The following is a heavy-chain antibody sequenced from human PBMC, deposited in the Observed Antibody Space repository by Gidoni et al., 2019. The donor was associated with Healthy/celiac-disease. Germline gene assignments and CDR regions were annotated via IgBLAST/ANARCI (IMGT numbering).Heavy chain of an antibody. D-gene: IGHD3-3*01. CDR1: GFTFSSYW. CDR2: IKQDGSEK. J-gene: IGHJ5*02. CDR3: ARDRLKYYDFWSGYYL. Sequence: EVQLVESGGGLVQPGGSLRLSCAASGFTFSSYWMSWVRQAPGKGLAWVANIKQDGSEKYYVDSVKGRFTISRDNAKNSLYLQMNSLRAEDTAVYYCARDRLKYYDFWSGYYLWGQGTLVTVSS. V-gene: IGHV3-7*01.